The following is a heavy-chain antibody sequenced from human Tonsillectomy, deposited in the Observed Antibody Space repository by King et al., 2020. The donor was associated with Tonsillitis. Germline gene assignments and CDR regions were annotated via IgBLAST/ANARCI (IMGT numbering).Heavy chain of an antibody. CDR3: ARDIGDFWGAFYFNY. Sequence: VQLVESGGGLVQPGGSLRLSCAASGFTFSSYSMNWVRQTPGKGLEWVSYISGSSSTIYYADSVKGRFTISRDNAKNSLSLQMNSLRAEDTAVYFCARDIGDFWGAFYFNYWGQGTLVTVSS. V-gene: IGHV3-48*01. CDR2: ISGSSSTI. D-gene: IGHD3-3*01. CDR1: GFTFSSYS. J-gene: IGHJ4*02.